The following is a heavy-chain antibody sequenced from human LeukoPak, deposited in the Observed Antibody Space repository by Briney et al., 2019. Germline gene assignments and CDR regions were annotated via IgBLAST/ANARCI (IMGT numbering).Heavy chain of an antibody. CDR1: GFTFSSYA. CDR2: ISGSGDST. CDR3: AKDQVLAGSGYYNFDY. V-gene: IGHV3-23*01. D-gene: IGHD3-3*01. J-gene: IGHJ4*02. Sequence: PGGSLRLSCAASGFTFSSYAMNWVRQAPGQGLEWVSTISGSGDSTFYADSVKGRFTISRDNSKNTLYLQMNSLRVEDTAVYYCAKDQVLAGSGYYNFDYWGQGTLVTVSS.